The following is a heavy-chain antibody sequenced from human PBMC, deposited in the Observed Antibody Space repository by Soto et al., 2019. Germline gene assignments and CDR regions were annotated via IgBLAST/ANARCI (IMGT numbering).Heavy chain of an antibody. CDR1: GGSISSSSYY. CDR2: IYYSGST. J-gene: IGHJ5*02. CDR3: ARGGSYDWFDP. V-gene: IGHV4-39*01. D-gene: IGHD1-26*01. Sequence: PSETLSLTCTVSGGSISSSSYYWGWIRQPPGKGLEWIGSIYYSGSTYYNPSLKSRVTISVDTSKNQFSLKLSSVTAADTAVYYCARGGSYDWFDPWGQGTMVTVSS.